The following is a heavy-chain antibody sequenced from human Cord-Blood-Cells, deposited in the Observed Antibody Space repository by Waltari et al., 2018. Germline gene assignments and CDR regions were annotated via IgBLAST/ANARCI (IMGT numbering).Heavy chain of an antibody. V-gene: IGHV1-2*02. D-gene: IGHD6-13*01. CDR3: ALKIWWDSSSWYYFDY. CDR2: INPNSGGT. J-gene: IGHJ4*02. Sequence: QVQLVQSGAEVKKPGASVKVSCKASGYTFTGYYMHWVRQAPGQGLEWMGWINPNSGGTNYAQKFQGRVTMTRDTSISTAYMELSRLRSDDTAVYYCALKIWWDSSSWYYFDYWGQGTLVTVSS. CDR1: GYTFTGYY.